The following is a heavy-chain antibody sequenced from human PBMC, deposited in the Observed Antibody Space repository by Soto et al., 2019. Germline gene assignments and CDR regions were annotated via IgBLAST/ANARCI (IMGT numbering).Heavy chain of an antibody. CDR2: IIPIFGTA. J-gene: IGHJ6*02. V-gene: IGHV1-69*13. Sequence: AASVKVSCKASGGTFSSYAISWVRQAPGQGLEWMGGIIPIFGTANYAQKFQGRVTITADESTSTAYMELSSLRSEDTAVYYCARGVYGDYERDYYGMDVWGQGTTVTVS. CDR3: ARGVYGDYERDYYGMDV. D-gene: IGHD4-17*01. CDR1: GGTFSSYA.